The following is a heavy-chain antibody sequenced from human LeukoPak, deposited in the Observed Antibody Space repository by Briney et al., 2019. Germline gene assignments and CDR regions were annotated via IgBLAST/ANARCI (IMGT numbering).Heavy chain of an antibody. CDR2: ISAYNGNT. J-gene: IGHJ6*02. Sequence: LVASVKVSCRASGYXFTSYGISWVRQAPGQGLEWMGWISAYNGNTNYAQKLQGRVTMTTDTSTSTAYMELRSLRSDDTAVYYCAGGSYYYGMDVWGQGTTVTVSS. V-gene: IGHV1-18*01. D-gene: IGHD3-16*01. CDR1: GYXFTSYG. CDR3: AGGSYYYGMDV.